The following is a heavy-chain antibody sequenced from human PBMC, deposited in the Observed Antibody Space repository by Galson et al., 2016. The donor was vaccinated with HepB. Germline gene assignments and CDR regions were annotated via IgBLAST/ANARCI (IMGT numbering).Heavy chain of an antibody. CDR2: SGSGGPT. CDR3: AKSVLEYDILTGYYRRGADY. Sequence: SLRLACAVSGCTFSTYAMSWVRQAPGKGLEWVSSSGSGGPTYYADSVKGRFTISRDNSKNTLFLQMHSLRADDTAVYYCAKSVLEYDILTGYYRRGADYWGQGTLVTVSS. V-gene: IGHV3-23*01. D-gene: IGHD3-9*01. CDR1: GCTFSTYA. J-gene: IGHJ4*02.